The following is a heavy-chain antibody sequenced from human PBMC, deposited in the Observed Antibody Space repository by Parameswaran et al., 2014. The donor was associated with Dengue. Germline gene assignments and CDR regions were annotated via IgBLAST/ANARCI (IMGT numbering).Heavy chain of an antibody. J-gene: IGHJ4*02. Sequence: WVRQAPGQGLEWMGGIMPISGPPYYAQRFQGRVTITADESTRTAYMELSSLRSDDTAVYYCARSINYDASGPGVYFDYWGQGTLVTVSS. D-gene: IGHD3-22*01. CDR2: IMPISGPP. V-gene: IGHV1-69*01. CDR3: ARSINYDASGPGVYFDY.